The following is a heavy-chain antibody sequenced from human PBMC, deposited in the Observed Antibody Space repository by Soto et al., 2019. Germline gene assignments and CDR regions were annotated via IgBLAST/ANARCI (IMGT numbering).Heavy chain of an antibody. CDR1: GFTFSNYA. Sequence: GGSLRLSCAASGFTFSNYAMNWVRQAPGKGLEWVSTISGSGGSTYYADSVKGRFTISRDNSKNTLYLQMNSLRAEDTAVYYCEKWDSSSSFDYWGQGTLVTVSS. CDR3: EKWDSSSSFDY. CDR2: ISGSGGST. J-gene: IGHJ4*02. D-gene: IGHD6-6*01. V-gene: IGHV3-23*01.